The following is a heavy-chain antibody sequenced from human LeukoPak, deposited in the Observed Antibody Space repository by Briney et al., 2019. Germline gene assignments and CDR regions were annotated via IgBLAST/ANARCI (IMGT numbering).Heavy chain of an antibody. V-gene: IGHV3-66*02. CDR2: IYNGGTI. J-gene: IGHJ4*02. CDR1: GVTSTY. CDR3: AGGGEAARSLLY. Sequence: GSLRLSCAASGVTSTYMTWVRQAEGKGLGRVSVIYNGGTIYYADSVKGRLTISRDNSKSTIAYLYMNSRKTADTALSYCAGGGEAARSLLYWGQGALVTVSS. D-gene: IGHD3-16*01.